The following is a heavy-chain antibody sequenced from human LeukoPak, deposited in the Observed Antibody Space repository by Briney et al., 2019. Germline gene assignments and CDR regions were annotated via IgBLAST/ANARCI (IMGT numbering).Heavy chain of an antibody. CDR3: VRHISTNTGYFDS. J-gene: IGHJ4*02. CDR2: VYYDGTS. CDR1: GGSINSHSYY. Sequence: PSETLSLTCTVSGGSINSHSYYWGWIRQPLGKGLEWIGRVYYDGTSYSSPSLTIRAAVVVDTSRDEFSLDLSFVTAADTAVYYCVRHISTNTGYFDSCGQGTLVSVSS. V-gene: IGHV4-39*01. D-gene: IGHD5-24*01.